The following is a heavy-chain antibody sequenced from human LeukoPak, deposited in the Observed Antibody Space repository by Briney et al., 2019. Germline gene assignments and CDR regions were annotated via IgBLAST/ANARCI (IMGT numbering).Heavy chain of an antibody. CDR1: GFTFSSFA. CDR2: ITGSHGHT. J-gene: IGHJ5*02. CDR3: TKDPNGDYVGAFDP. V-gene: IGHV3-23*01. D-gene: IGHD4-17*01. Sequence: GGSLRLSCAASGFTFSSFAMTWVRQAPGKWLEWVSSITGSHGHTYNTDSVKGRFTISRDNSQNTLSLQMNSLRAEDPAVYYCTKDPNGDYVGAFDPWGQGTLVTVSS.